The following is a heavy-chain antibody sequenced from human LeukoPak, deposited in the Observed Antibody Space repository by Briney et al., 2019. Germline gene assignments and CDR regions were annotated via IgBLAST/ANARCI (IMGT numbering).Heavy chain of an antibody. CDR2: ISAYNGNT. J-gene: IGHJ6*03. CDR1: VYTFTSYG. V-gene: IGHV1-18*01. Sequence: GASVKVSCKASVYTFTSYGISWVRQAPGQGLEWMGWISAYNGNTNYAQKLQGRVTMTRDTSISTAHMELSSLRSDDTAVYYCATNLEGIYGSGSYGMDVWGKGTTVTISS. D-gene: IGHD3-10*01. CDR3: ATNLEGIYGSGSYGMDV.